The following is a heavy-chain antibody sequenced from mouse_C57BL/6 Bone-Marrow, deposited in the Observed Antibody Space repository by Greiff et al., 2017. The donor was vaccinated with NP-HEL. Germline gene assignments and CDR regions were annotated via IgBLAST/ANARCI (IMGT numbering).Heavy chain of an antibody. V-gene: IGHV7-3*01. CDR3: ARWEGLYGNFDY. J-gene: IGHJ2*01. D-gene: IGHD2-1*01. CDR2: IRNKANGYTT. CDR1: GFTFTDYY. Sequence: EVKLMESGGGLVQPGGSLSLSCAASGFTFTDYYMSWVRQPPGKALEWLGFIRNKANGYTTEYSASVKGRFTISRDNSQSILDLQKNALRAEDSATYYCARWEGLYGNFDYWGQGTTLTVSS.